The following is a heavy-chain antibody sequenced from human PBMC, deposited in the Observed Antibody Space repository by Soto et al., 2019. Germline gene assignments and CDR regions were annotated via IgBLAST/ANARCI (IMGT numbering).Heavy chain of an antibody. V-gene: IGHV3-23*01. Sequence: EVQLLESGGGLVQPGGSLTLSCAASGFTFSTYGMNGVRQAPGKGLRWVSCISASGANIYYADSVKGRFPISRDNAQNTVYLQMNSLRDEDTATYYCAKDQVPEIVGGVGFWGQGTLVIVSS. CDR1: GFTFSTYG. D-gene: IGHD2-15*01. CDR2: ISASGANI. CDR3: AKDQVPEIVGGVGF. J-gene: IGHJ1*01.